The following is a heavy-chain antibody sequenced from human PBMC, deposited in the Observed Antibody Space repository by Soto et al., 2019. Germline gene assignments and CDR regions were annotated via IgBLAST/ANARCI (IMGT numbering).Heavy chain of an antibody. CDR2: IWYDGSNK. CDR1: GFTFSSYG. CDR3: AREIVTTGEYYFDS. V-gene: IGHV3-33*01. D-gene: IGHD1-1*01. J-gene: IGHJ4*02. Sequence: GGSLRLSCAASGFTFSSYGMHWVRQAPGKGLEWVAVIWYDGSNKYYADSVKGRFTISRDNSKNTLYLQMNSLRAEDTVVYYCAREIVTTGEYYFDSWGQGTLVTVSS.